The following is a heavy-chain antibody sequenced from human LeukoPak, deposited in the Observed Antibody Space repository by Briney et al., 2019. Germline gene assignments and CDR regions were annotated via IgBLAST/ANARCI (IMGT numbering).Heavy chain of an antibody. CDR3: ARMYSSGWYTY. CDR2: IYYSGST. CDR1: GGSISSYY. Sequence: PSETLSLTCTVSGGSISSYYWSWVRQPPGKGLEGIGYIYYSGSTNYTPSLKSPVTISVDTSKNQFSLKLSSVTAADTAVYYCARMYSSGWYTYWGQGTLVTVSS. D-gene: IGHD6-19*01. J-gene: IGHJ4*02. V-gene: IGHV4-59*01.